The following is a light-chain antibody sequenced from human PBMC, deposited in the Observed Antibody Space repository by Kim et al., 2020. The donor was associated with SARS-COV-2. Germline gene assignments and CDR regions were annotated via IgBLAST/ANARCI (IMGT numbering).Light chain of an antibody. CDR1: QSVLYSSNNENY. V-gene: IGKV4-1*01. J-gene: IGKJ2*01. Sequence: RATINCKSSQSVLYSSNNENYLAWYQQKPGQPPKLLIYGASTRESGVPDRFSGSGSGTDFTLTISSVQAEDVAVYYCQQYYSTPYTFGQGTKLEI. CDR3: QQYYSTPYT. CDR2: GAS.